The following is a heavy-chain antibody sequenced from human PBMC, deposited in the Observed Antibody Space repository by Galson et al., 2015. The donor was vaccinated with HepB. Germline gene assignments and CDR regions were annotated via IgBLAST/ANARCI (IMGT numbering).Heavy chain of an antibody. CDR3: AREGVVVPAAMELRSFHAFKYGMDV. J-gene: IGHJ6*02. Sequence: SLRLSCAASGFTFSSYGMHWVRQAPGKGLEWVAVISYDGSNKYYADSVKGRFTISRDNSKNTLYLQMNSLRAEDTAVYYCAREGVVVPAAMELRSFHAFKYGMDVWGQGTTVPVSS. V-gene: IGHV3-30*03. CDR2: ISYDGSNK. D-gene: IGHD2-2*01. CDR1: GFTFSSYG.